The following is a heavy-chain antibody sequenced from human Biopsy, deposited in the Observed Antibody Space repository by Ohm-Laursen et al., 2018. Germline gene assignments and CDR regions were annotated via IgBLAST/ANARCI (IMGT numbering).Heavy chain of an antibody. D-gene: IGHD3-16*02. Sequence: SETLSLTCEVFGASLSSHFWGWVRQPPGKGLEWIGYIYDNGDTYYNPSLMSLVSISADTSKNQVSLRLNSVTAADTAVYYCTRVRTFGGVIGGYYFDSWGQGILVTVSS. V-gene: IGHV4-59*11. CDR2: IYDNGDT. CDR1: GASLSSHF. CDR3: TRVRTFGGVIGGYYFDS. J-gene: IGHJ4*02.